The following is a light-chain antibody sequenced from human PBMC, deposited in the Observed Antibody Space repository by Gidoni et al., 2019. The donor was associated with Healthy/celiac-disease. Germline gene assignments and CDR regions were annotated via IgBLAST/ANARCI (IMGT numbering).Light chain of an antibody. Sequence: EIVMTQSPATLSVSPGERATLSCRASQSVSSNLAWYQQKPGQAPRLLIYGASTRPPPPPPRSRGSGSGTEFTLTISSLQSEDFAVYYCQQYNNWPPWTFGQGTKVEIK. V-gene: IGKV3D-15*01. J-gene: IGKJ1*01. CDR2: GAS. CDR3: QQYNNWPPWT. CDR1: QSVSSN.